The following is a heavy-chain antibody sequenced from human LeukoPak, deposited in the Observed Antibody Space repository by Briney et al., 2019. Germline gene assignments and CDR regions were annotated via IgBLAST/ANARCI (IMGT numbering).Heavy chain of an antibody. V-gene: IGHV3-9*01. J-gene: IGHJ4*02. CDR3: ARDRYSSGWYDY. Sequence: PGRSLRLSCAASGFTFDDYAMHWVRQAPGKGLEWVSGISWNSGSIGYADSVKGRFTISRDNAKNSLYLQMNSLRAEDTAVYYCARDRYSSGWYDYWGQGTLVTVSS. CDR2: ISWNSGSI. CDR1: GFTFDDYA. D-gene: IGHD6-19*01.